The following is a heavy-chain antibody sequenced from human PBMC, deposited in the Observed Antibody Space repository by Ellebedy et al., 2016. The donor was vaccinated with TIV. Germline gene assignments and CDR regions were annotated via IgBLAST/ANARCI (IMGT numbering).Heavy chain of an antibody. D-gene: IGHD1/OR15-1a*01. Sequence: AASVKVSCKASEYIFTGYHIHWVRQASGQGLEWMGIINPRGGNTNYAQKFQGRVTMTRDTSPRTVYMDLSSLRSEDTAVYYCARDLEHRSLISYYYSMDVWGQGTTVTVSS. CDR2: INPRGGNT. CDR3: ARDLEHRSLISYYYSMDV. CDR1: EYIFTGYH. J-gene: IGHJ6*02. V-gene: IGHV1-46*01.